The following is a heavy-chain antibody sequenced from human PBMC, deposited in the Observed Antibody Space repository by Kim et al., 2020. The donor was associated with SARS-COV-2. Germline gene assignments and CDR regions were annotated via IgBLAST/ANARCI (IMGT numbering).Heavy chain of an antibody. V-gene: IGHV3-30*04. J-gene: IGHJ6*02. Sequence: GGSLRLSCAASGFTFSSYAMHWVRQAPGKGMEWVTVISYDGSNKYYADSVKGRFTISRDNSKNTLYLQMNSLRAEDTAVYYCARGISGSYYYYGMDVWG. CDR1: GFTFSSYA. CDR3: ARGISGSYYYYGMDV. D-gene: IGHD3-10*01. CDR2: ISYDGSNK.